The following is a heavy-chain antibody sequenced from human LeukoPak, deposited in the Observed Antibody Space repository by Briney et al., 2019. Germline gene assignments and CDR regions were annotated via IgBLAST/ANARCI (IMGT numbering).Heavy chain of an antibody. CDR1: GYIFNNYR. D-gene: IGHD6-19*01. Sequence: GESLRISCEGSGYIFNNYRITWVRQMPGKGLEWMGRIDPGDSYTKYSPSFQGHVTISVDKSISTAYLQWSSLKASDTAMYYCARHPSFYSGWPLDYWGQGTLVTVSS. CDR3: ARHPSFYSGWPLDY. V-gene: IGHV5-10-1*01. J-gene: IGHJ4*02. CDR2: IDPGDSYT.